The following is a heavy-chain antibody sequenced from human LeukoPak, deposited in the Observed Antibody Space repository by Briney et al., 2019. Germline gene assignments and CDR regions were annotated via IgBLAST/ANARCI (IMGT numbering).Heavy chain of an antibody. D-gene: IGHD3-16*01. CDR2: IYYSGST. CDR3: ARARRIGDSRNWFDP. Sequence: TLSLTCTVSGGSISSGGYYWSWIRQHPGKGLEWIGYIYYSGSTYYSPSLKSRVTISVDTSKNQFSLKLSSVTAADTAVYYCARARRIGDSRNWFDPWGQGTLVTVSS. J-gene: IGHJ5*02. V-gene: IGHV4-31*03. CDR1: GGSISSGGYY.